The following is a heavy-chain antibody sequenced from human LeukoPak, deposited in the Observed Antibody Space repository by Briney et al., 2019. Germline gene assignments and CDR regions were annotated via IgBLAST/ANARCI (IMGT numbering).Heavy chain of an antibody. CDR1: GGSISSYW. CDR2: IYTTGRT. Sequence: SETLSLTCSVSGGSISSYWWSWIRQPAGKGLEFIGRIYTTGRTSYNPSLKSRGSMSVDTSKNKFSLELRSVTAADTAVYFCARGGYTISSYIFDYWGQGALVTVSS. J-gene: IGHJ4*02. V-gene: IGHV4-4*07. CDR3: ARGGYTISSYIFDY. D-gene: IGHD3-16*02.